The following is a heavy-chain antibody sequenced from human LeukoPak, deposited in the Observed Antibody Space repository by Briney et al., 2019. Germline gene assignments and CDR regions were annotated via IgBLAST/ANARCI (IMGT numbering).Heavy chain of an antibody. D-gene: IGHD6-19*01. J-gene: IGHJ6*02. CDR2: IKLDGSEK. Sequence: GGSLRLSCAASGFTFSNYWMSWVRQAPGKGLEWVANIKLDGSEKYFVDSVKGRFTFSRDNSKKTVYLQMNSLRVEDTGVYYCARDGSFGRDVWGQGTTVTVSS. CDR1: GFTFSNYW. V-gene: IGHV3-7*01. CDR3: ARDGSFGRDV.